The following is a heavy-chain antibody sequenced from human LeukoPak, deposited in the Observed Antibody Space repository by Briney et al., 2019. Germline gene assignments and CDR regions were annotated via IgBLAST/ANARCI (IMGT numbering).Heavy chain of an antibody. CDR1: GGSISSSSYY. V-gene: IGHV4-39*07. D-gene: IGHD5-18*01. CDR3: ARIPARYSYGWGGSNWFDP. CDR2: IYYSGST. Sequence: PSETLSLTCTVSGGSISSSSYYWGWIRQPPGKGLEWIGSIYYSGSTYYNPSLKSRVTISVDTSKNQFSLKLSSVTAADTAVYYCARIPARYSYGWGGSNWFDPWGQGTLVTVSS. J-gene: IGHJ5*02.